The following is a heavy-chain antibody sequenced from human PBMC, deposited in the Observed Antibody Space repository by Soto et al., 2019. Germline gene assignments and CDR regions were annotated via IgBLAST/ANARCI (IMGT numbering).Heavy chain of an antibody. D-gene: IGHD2-21*02. J-gene: IGHJ4*02. CDR1: GFTFSSYE. V-gene: IGHV3-48*03. CDR3: ARSPAKTLYCGGDCYSFPNYFDY. CDR2: ISSSGSTI. Sequence: VGSLRLSCAASGFTFSSYEMNWVRQAPGKGLEWVSYISSSGSTIYYADSVKGRFTISRDNAKNSLYLQMNSLRAEDTAVYYCARSPAKTLYCGGDCYSFPNYFDYWGQGTLVTVSS.